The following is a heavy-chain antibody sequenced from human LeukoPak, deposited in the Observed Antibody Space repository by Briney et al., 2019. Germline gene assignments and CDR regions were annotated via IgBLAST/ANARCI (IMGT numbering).Heavy chain of an antibody. Sequence: ASVKVSCKASGYTFTSYGISWVRQAPGQGLEWMGWISAYNGNTNYAQKLQGRVTMTTDTSTSTAYMELGSLRSDDTAVYYCARDREYFGVVIIDYYYYGMDVWGQGTTVTVSS. CDR3: ARDREYFGVVIIDYYYYGMDV. CDR2: ISAYNGNT. D-gene: IGHD3-3*01. V-gene: IGHV1-18*01. J-gene: IGHJ6*02. CDR1: GYTFTSYG.